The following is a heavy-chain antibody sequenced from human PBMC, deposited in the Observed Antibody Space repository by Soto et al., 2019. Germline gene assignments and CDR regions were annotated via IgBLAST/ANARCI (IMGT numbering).Heavy chain of an antibody. CDR2: IIPTFGTA. V-gene: IGHV1-69*06. J-gene: IGHJ6*02. Sequence: PVKVSCKASGGTFSSYAISWVRQAPGQGLEWMGGIIPTFGTANYAQKFQGRVTITADKSTSTAYMELSSLRSEDTAVYYCAAQGSIAAAGRYGMDVWGQGTTVTVSS. CDR3: AAQGSIAAAGRYGMDV. CDR1: GGTFSSYA. D-gene: IGHD6-13*01.